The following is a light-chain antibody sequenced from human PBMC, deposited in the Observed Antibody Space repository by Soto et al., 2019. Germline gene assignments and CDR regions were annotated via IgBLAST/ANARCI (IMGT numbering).Light chain of an antibody. CDR2: GND. V-gene: IGLV1-51*02. J-gene: IGLJ1*01. CDR3: GTWYSSLSYYV. CDR1: SSNIGNNY. Sequence: QSVLTQPPSVSAAPGQKVTISCSGSSSNIGNNYVSWYQQLPGTAPKLLIYGNDQRPSGIPDRFSGSKSGTSATLGITGLQTGDEADYYCGTWYSSLSYYVFGTGTKVT.